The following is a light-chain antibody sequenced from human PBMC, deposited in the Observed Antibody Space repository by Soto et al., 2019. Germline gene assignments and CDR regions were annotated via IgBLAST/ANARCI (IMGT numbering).Light chain of an antibody. Sequence: QSVLTQPPSVSGAPGQRVTIPCTGSRSNIGAGYDVHWYQQLPGTAPKVVVYGNNNRPSGVPDRFSASKSGNTASLTVSGLRPEDEADYFCSSFAGSYSPYVFGTGTKLTVL. J-gene: IGLJ1*01. V-gene: IGLV1-40*01. CDR3: SSFAGSYSPYV. CDR1: RSNIGAGYD. CDR2: GNN.